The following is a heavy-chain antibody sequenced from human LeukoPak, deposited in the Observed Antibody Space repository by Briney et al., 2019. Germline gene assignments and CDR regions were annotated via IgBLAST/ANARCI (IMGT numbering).Heavy chain of an antibody. D-gene: IGHD5-18*01. J-gene: IGHJ4*02. CDR2: ISGSGGST. CDR1: GFTFSNYA. CDR3: AKDSGSGYSYGYFDY. V-gene: IGHV3-23*01. Sequence: PGGSLRLSCAASGFTFSNYAMSWVRQAPGKGLEWVSAISGSGGSTYYADSVKGRFTISRDISKNTLYLQMNGLRAEDTAVYYCAKDSGSGYSYGYFDYWGQGTLVTVSS.